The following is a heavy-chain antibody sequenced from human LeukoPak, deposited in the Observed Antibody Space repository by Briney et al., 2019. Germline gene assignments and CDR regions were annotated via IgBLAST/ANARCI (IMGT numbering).Heavy chain of an antibody. J-gene: IGHJ5*02. Sequence: GGSLRLSCAASGFTFSNYGMTWVRQAPGKGLEWVANIKQDGSEKHYVDSVKGRSTISRDNAKNSLYLQMNSLRAEDMAVYYCARGHVWFDPWGQGTLVTVSS. V-gene: IGHV3-7*05. CDR1: GFTFSNYG. CDR3: ARGHVWFDP. CDR2: IKQDGSEK.